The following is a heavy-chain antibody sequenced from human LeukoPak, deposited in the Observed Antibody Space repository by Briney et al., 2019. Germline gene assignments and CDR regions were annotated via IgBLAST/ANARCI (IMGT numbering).Heavy chain of an antibody. V-gene: IGHV3-43*02. CDR1: GFTFDDYA. D-gene: IGHD6-13*01. CDR3: AKDGGSSWINWFDP. CDR2: ISGDGGST. J-gene: IGHJ5*02. Sequence: SGGSPRLSCAASGFTFDDYAMHWVRQAPGKGLEWVSLISGDGGSTYYADSVKGRFTISRDNSKNSPYLQMNSLRTEDTALYYCAKDGGSSWINWFDPWGQGTLVTVSS.